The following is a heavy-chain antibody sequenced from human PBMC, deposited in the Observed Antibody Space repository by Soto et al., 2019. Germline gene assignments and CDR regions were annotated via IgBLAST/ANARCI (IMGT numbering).Heavy chain of an antibody. J-gene: IGHJ2*01. V-gene: IGHV3-23*01. CDR2: ISGSGGST. Sequence: EVQLLESGGGLVQPGGSLRLSCAASGFTFSSYAMSWVRQAPGKGLEWVSAISGSGGSTYYADSVKGRFTISRDNSKNPRYLQMNSLRAEDTAVYYCATNGDYENLYFDLWGRGTLVTVSA. CDR3: ATNGDYENLYFDL. D-gene: IGHD4-17*01. CDR1: GFTFSSYA.